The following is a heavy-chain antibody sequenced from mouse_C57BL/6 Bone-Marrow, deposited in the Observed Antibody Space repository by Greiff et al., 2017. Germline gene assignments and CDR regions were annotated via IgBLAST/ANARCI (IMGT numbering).Heavy chain of an antibody. J-gene: IGHJ4*01. CDR1: GYTFTSYD. CDR3: ARDLTTVVANYAMDY. Sequence: QVTLKESGPELVKPGASVKLSCKASGYTFTSYDINWVKQRPGQGLEWIGWIYPRDGSTKYNEKFKGKATLTVDTSSSTAYMELHSLTSEDSAVYFCARDLTTVVANYAMDYWGQGTSVTVSS. D-gene: IGHD1-1*01. V-gene: IGHV1-85*01. CDR2: IYPRDGST.